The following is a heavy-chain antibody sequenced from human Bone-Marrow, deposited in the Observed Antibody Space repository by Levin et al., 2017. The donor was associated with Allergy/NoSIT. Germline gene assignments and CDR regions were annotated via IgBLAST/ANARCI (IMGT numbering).Heavy chain of an antibody. CDR2: ISASGSNI. D-gene: IGHD2-2*01. CDR3: ARERTTSGFDS. Sequence: AGGSLRLSCAASGFTFSTYEMNWVRQAPGKGLEWVSYISASGSNIDYADSVKGRFSMSRDNAKNSLYLQLNSLRAGDTAVYYCARERTTSGFDSWGQGILVIISS. V-gene: IGHV3-48*03. J-gene: IGHJ4*02. CDR1: GFTFSTYE.